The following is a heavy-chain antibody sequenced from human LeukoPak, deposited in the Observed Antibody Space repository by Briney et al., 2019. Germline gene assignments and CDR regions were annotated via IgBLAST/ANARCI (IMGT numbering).Heavy chain of an antibody. V-gene: IGHV3-23*01. Sequence: GGSLRLSCAASGFTFSNYAMNWVRQAPGRGLEWVSGISSTRASTYYIDSVEGRFTISRDNSKNTLYLQMNSLGAEDTAVYYCAKSAVVRGTTGTFDYWGQGTLVTVSS. J-gene: IGHJ4*02. CDR1: GFTFSNYA. CDR2: ISSTRAST. D-gene: IGHD3-10*01. CDR3: AKSAVVRGTTGTFDY.